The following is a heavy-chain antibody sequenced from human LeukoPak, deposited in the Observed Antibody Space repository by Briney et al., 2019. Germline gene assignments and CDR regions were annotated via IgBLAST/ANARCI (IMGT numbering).Heavy chain of an antibody. Sequence: SVTVSCKASGFTFTSSAVQWVRQARGQRLEWIGWIVVGSGNTNYAQKFQERVTITRDMSTSTAYMELSSLRSEDTAVYYCAAVNRITMVRGVNYAFDIWGQGTMVTVSS. V-gene: IGHV1-58*01. CDR2: IVVGSGNT. CDR1: GFTFTSSA. CDR3: AAVNRITMVRGVNYAFDI. D-gene: IGHD3-10*01. J-gene: IGHJ3*02.